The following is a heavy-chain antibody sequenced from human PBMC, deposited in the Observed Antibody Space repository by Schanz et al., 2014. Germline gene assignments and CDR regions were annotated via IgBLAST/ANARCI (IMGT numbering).Heavy chain of an antibody. V-gene: IGHV1-69*08. Sequence: QVQLVQSGAEVMKPGSSVKVSCKASGGTFSSSTLTWVRQAPGQGLEWMGRIIPILDKTNYAQKFQGRVTMTADKSTSTVYMELSSLRSEDTAVYYCARDGEAAAGCDYWGQGTLVTDSS. J-gene: IGHJ4*02. CDR2: IIPILDKT. D-gene: IGHD6-13*01. CDR1: GGTFSSST. CDR3: ARDGEAAAGCDY.